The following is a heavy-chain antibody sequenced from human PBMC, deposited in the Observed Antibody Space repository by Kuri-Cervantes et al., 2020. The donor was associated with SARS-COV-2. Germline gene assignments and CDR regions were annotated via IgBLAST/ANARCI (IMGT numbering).Heavy chain of an antibody. Sequence: SVKVSCKASGGTFSSYAISWVRQAPGQGLEWMGGIIPIFGTANYAQKFQGRVTITADKSTSTAYMELSSLRSEDTAVYYCARTYYDFWSGYYTGGWFDPWGQGTLVTVSS. CDR2: IIPIFGTA. CDR1: GGTFSSYA. V-gene: IGHV1-69*06. J-gene: IGHJ5*02. CDR3: ARTYYDFWSGYYTGGWFDP. D-gene: IGHD3-3*01.